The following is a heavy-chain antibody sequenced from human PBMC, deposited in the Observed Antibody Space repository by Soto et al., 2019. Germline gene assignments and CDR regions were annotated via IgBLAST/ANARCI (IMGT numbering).Heavy chain of an antibody. Sequence: QVQLVQSGAEVKKPGASVKVSCKASGYTFITYGVSWVRQAPGHGLDWLGWISTYNGNTRYAERLQGRVTMTTDTTTNTAYMALRNLRSDDTAVYYCARGPTDYYDNSANYFLDYWGQGTQVTVSS. CDR3: ARGPTDYYDNSANYFLDY. CDR2: ISTYNGNT. J-gene: IGHJ4*02. D-gene: IGHD3-22*01. CDR1: GYTFITYG. V-gene: IGHV1-18*01.